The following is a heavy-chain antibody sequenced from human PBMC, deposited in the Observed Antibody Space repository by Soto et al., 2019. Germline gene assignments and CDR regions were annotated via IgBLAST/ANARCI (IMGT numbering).Heavy chain of an antibody. V-gene: IGHV3-53*04. J-gene: IGHJ6*02. CDR2: IYSGGST. D-gene: IGHD6-19*01. CDR1: GFTVSSNY. Sequence: GGSLRLYCAASGFTVSSNYMSWVRQAPGKGLEWVSVIYSGGSTYYAASVKGRFTISRHNSKKTLYLQMNSLRAEDTAVYYCAREGIAVAGTDSYGRYVWGQGTTVNVSS. CDR3: AREGIAVAGTDSYGRYV.